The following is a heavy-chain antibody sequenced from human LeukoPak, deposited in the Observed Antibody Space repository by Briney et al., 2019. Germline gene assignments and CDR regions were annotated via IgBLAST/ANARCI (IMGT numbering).Heavy chain of an antibody. CDR2: IYYSGST. CDR1: GGSISSYY. Sequence: SETLSLTCTVSGGSISSYYWSWIRQPPGKGLEWIAYIYYSGSTNYNPSLKSRVTISVDTSKNQFSLKLSSVTAADTAVYYCARLRDYGSSDYWGQGTLVTVSS. J-gene: IGHJ4*02. V-gene: IGHV4-59*01. CDR3: ARLRDYGSSDY. D-gene: IGHD4-17*01.